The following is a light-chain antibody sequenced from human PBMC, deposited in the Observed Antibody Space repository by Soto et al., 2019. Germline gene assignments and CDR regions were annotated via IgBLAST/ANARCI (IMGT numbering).Light chain of an antibody. J-gene: IGKJ1*01. CDR1: QSVDSN. CDR2: GAS. Sequence: EILMTQSHATLSVSPGERATLSCRASQSVDSNLAWYQQKPGQAPRLLIYGASTRATGISARFSGSGSGAEFTLTISSLQSEDFAVYYCQQYNNWPWTFGQGTKVAIK. V-gene: IGKV3-15*01. CDR3: QQYNNWPWT.